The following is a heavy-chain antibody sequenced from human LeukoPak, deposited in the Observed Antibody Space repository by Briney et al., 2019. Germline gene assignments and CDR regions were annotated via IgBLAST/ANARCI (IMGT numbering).Heavy chain of an antibody. D-gene: IGHD3-10*01. CDR1: GYTFTSYG. J-gene: IGHJ4*02. CDR2: ISAYNGNS. V-gene: IGHV1-18*01. Sequence: ASVKVSCKASGYTFTSYGISWVRQAPGQGLEWMGWISAYNGNSNYAQKFQGRVTMTTDTSTSTGYMELRSLRSDDTAVYFCARGDYYGSGNYYKKTVDFWGQGTLVTVSS. CDR3: ARGDYYGSGNYYKKTVDF.